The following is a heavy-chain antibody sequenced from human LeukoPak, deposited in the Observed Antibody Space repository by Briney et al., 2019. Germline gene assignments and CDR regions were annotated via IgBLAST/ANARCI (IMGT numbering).Heavy chain of an antibody. CDR2: IKTKADNYAT. D-gene: IGHD6-25*01. CDR3: AHPAYYYNVDV. Sequence: GGSLRLSCSASGLTFSVSAIHWVRQADGKGLEWVGRIKTKADNYATAYAASVKGRFTISRDDSTNTAYLQMNSLKTDDTAVYYCAHPAYYYNVDVWGKGTTVTVSS. V-gene: IGHV3-73*01. CDR1: GLTFSVSA. J-gene: IGHJ6*04.